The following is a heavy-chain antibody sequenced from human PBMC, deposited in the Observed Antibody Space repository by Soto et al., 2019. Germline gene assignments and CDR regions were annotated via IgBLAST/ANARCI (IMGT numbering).Heavy chain of an antibody. V-gene: IGHV4-34*01. CDR1: GGSFSGYS. Sequence: QVQLQQWGAGLLKPSETLSLTCAVHGGSFSGYSWTWIRQSPGKGLEWIGQINGGGSANYHPSLKGRVTISVGTSNNKFFLDLSSVTAADTAVYYCARGLFSGTSYSGCWYFFDYWGQGTLVTVSS. CDR3: ARGLFSGTSYSGCWYFFDY. J-gene: IGHJ4*02. D-gene: IGHD3-10*01. CDR2: INGGGSA.